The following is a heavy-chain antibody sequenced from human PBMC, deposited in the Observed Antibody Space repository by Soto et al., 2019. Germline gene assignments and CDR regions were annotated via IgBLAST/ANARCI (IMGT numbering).Heavy chain of an antibody. CDR2: IYWDDDK. CDR1: GFSVSSNGAR. J-gene: IGHJ4*02. CDR3: VHGTLGSFGHVYFDY. Sequence: QITLKESGPPLMKPTQTLTLTCSLSGFSVSSNGARVGWIRQPPGKALEWLALIYWDDDKHYNPSLKTRLTITKDTSKNQVVLTVTDMDPVDTATYYCVHGTLGSFGHVYFDYWGPGTLVTVSS. D-gene: IGHD3-3*02. V-gene: IGHV2-5*02.